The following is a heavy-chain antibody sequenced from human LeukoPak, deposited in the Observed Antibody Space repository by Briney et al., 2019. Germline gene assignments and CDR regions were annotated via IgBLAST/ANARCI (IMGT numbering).Heavy chain of an antibody. CDR3: AKAGTTGIHHWFDP. Sequence: SETLSLTCTVSGGSISSYYWSWIRQPPGKGLEWIGNIYHSGGSYYNPSLKSRVTILVDTSKNQFSLKLSSVTAADTAVYYCAKAGTTGIHHWFDPWGQGNLVTVSS. J-gene: IGHJ5*02. V-gene: IGHV4-59*04. CDR2: IYHSGGS. D-gene: IGHD1-1*01. CDR1: GGSISSYY.